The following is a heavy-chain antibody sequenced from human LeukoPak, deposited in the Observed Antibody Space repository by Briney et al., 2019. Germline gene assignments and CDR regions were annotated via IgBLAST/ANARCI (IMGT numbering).Heavy chain of an antibody. CDR3: ARGSRAFDI. Sequence: GGSLRLSCAASGFTFSSYAMSWVRRAPGKGLEWVANIKQDGSEKYYVDSVKGRFTISRDNAKNSLYLQMNSLRAEDTAVYYCARGSRAFDIWGQGTMVTVSS. CDR2: IKQDGSEK. CDR1: GFTFSSYA. J-gene: IGHJ3*02. V-gene: IGHV3-7*01.